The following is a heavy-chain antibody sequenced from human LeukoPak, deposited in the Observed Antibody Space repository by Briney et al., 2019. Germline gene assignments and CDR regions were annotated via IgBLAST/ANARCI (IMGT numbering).Heavy chain of an antibody. D-gene: IGHD1-26*01. Sequence: ASVKVSCKASGYTFTSYGISWVRQAPGQGLEWMGWISAYNGNTNYAQKFQGRVTITADKSTSTAYMELSSLRSEDTAVYYCARSAVGATYFDYWGQGTLVTVSS. CDR1: GYTFTSYG. CDR2: ISAYNGNT. J-gene: IGHJ4*02. V-gene: IGHV1-18*01. CDR3: ARSAVGATYFDY.